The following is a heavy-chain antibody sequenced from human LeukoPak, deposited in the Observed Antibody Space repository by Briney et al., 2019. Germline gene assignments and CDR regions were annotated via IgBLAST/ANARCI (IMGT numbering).Heavy chain of an antibody. V-gene: IGHV4-59*11. J-gene: IGHJ4*02. Sequence: SETLSLTCTVSGASINSHYWSWIRQPPGKGLECIAYIYYSGSTSYNPSFKSRVTMSVDTSKNQFSLRLKSVTAADTAVYYCARVTLSLGPFDYWGQGTLVTVSS. CDR2: IYYSGST. CDR1: GASINSHY. CDR3: ARVTLSLGPFDY. D-gene: IGHD2/OR15-2a*01.